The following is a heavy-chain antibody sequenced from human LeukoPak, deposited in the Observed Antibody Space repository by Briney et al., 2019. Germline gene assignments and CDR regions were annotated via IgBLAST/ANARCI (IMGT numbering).Heavy chain of an antibody. CDR2: ISGSGGST. D-gene: IGHD3-10*01. CDR1: GFTFSSYA. V-gene: IGHV3-23*01. Sequence: PGGSLRLSCAASGFTFSSYAMSWVRQAPGKGLEWVSAISGSGGSTYYADSVKGRFTISRDNSKNTLYLQMNSLRADDTAVYYCAKDQGSVGVVLANDYWGQGTLVTVSS. J-gene: IGHJ4*02. CDR3: AKDQGSVGVVLANDY.